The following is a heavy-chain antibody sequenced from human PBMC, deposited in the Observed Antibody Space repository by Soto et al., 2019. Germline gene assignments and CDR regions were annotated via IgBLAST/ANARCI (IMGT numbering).Heavy chain of an antibody. CDR1: GYTFTHYG. CDR2: ISAYNGHT. D-gene: IGHD1-7*01. V-gene: IGHV1-18*04. J-gene: IGHJ5*02. CDR3: ARSPEATGTTLLDP. Sequence: AASVKVSCKASGYTFTHYGITWVRQAPGEGLEWMGWISAYNGHTNYAQKVQGRVTMTTDTSTSTAYMELRSLRSDDTAVFYCARSPEATGTTLLDPWGQGTLVTVLL.